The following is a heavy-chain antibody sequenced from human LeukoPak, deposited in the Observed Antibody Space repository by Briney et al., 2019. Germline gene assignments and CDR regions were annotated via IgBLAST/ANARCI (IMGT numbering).Heavy chain of an antibody. CDR2: ISAYNGNT. J-gene: IGHJ4*02. V-gene: IGHV1-18*03. CDR3: ARRSYYYDSSGYYFDY. D-gene: IGHD3-22*01. CDR1: GYTFTSYG. Sequence: ASVKVSCKASGYTFTSYGISWVRQAPGQGLEWMGWISAYNGNTNYAQKLQGRVTMTTDTSTSTAYMELSGLRSEDMAVYYCARRSYYYDSSGYYFDYWGQGTLVTVSS.